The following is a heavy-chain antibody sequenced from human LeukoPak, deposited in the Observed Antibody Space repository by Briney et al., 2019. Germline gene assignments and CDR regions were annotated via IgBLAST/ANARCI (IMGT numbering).Heavy chain of an antibody. J-gene: IGHJ5*02. CDR1: GYTFTGYY. CDR2: INPNSGDT. CDR3: ARALVPATHRLSS. Sequence: GAPVKVSCKASGYTFTGYYMHWVRQAPGQGLEWMGWINPNSGDTKYAQKFQGRVTMTRDTSISTAYMDLSRLTSDDTAVYYCARALVPATHRLSSWGQGTLVTVSS. D-gene: IGHD2-2*01. V-gene: IGHV1-2*02.